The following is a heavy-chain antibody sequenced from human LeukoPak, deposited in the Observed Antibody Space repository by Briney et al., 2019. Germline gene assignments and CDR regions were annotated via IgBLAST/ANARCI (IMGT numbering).Heavy chain of an antibody. D-gene: IGHD4-23*01. Sequence: GGSLRLSCAASGFTFSSYAMSWVRQAPGKGLEWVAVIWYDGSNKYYADSVKGRFTISRDNSKNTLYLQMNSLRAEDTAVYYCARDDGDDYGGNGWFDPWGQGTLVTVSS. CDR1: GFTFSSYA. CDR3: ARDDGDDYGGNGWFDP. J-gene: IGHJ5*02. V-gene: IGHV3-33*08. CDR2: IWYDGSNK.